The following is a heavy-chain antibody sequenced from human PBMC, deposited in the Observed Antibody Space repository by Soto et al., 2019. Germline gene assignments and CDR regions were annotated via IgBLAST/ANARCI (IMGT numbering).Heavy chain of an antibody. J-gene: IGHJ4*02. CDR3: GRGRSGELVVCY. Sequence: ASVKVSCKASGYTFTGYYIHWVRQAPGQGLEWMGEIGPNSGDTKYAQKFQGRVTMTRDTSISTVYMELSNLSPDDTAVYYCGRGRSGELVVCYWGAGTLLTVSS. CDR2: IGPNSGDT. D-gene: IGHD2-15*01. V-gene: IGHV1-2*02. CDR1: GYTFTGYY.